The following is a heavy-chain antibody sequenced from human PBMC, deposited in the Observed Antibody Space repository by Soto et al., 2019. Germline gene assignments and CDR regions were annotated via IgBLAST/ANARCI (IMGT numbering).Heavy chain of an antibody. CDR3: ANLGYCSGGNCYTTLGY. D-gene: IGHD2-15*01. Sequence: EVQLLESGGGLVQPGGSLRLSCAASEFTFSNYGVSWVRHAPGKGLEWVSAISTSGGSTYYTDSVKGRFTISRDNSKNTLYLQMNSLRAEDTAVYYCANLGYCSGGNCYTTLGYWGQGTLVTVSS. V-gene: IGHV3-23*01. J-gene: IGHJ4*02. CDR1: EFTFSNYG. CDR2: ISTSGGST.